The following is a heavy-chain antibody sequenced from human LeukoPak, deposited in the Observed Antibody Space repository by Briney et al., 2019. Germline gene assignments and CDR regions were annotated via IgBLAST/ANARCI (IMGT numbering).Heavy chain of an antibody. CDR2: IYYSGST. D-gene: IGHD3-22*01. J-gene: IGHJ4*02. Sequence: PSETLSLTCTVSGGSISSYYWSWIRQPPGKGLEWVGYIYYSGSTNHNPPPKSRVTISVDTSKNQFSLKLSSVTAADTAVYYCPTIAAYSSRDSSGYSDIFDYWGQGTLVTVSS. V-gene: IGHV4-59*01. CDR3: PTIAAYSSRDSSGYSDIFDY. CDR1: GGSISSYY.